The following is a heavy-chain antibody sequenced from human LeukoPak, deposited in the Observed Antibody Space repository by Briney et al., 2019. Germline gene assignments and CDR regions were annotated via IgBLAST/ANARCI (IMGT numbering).Heavy chain of an antibody. CDR1: GFTFSSYA. V-gene: IGHV3-30-3*01. CDR2: ISYDGSNK. CDR3: ARARLSPPYYYYGMDV. Sequence: PGGSLRLSCAASGFTFSSYAMHWVRQAPGKGLEWVAVISYDGSNKYYADSVKGRFTISRDNSKNTLYLQMNSLRAEDTAVYYCARARLSPPYYYYGMDVWGQGTTVTVSS. D-gene: IGHD2/OR15-2a*01. J-gene: IGHJ6*02.